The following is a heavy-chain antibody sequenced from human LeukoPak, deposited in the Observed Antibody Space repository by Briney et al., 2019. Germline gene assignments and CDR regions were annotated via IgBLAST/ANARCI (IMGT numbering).Heavy chain of an antibody. D-gene: IGHD3-10*01. CDR3: ARDLIVRFTMVRGVTNWFDL. J-gene: IGHJ5*02. CDR2: ISSSGSTL. Sequence: GGSLRLSCAASGFTFSDYYMSWIRQAPGKGLEWVSYISSSGSTLYYADSVKGRFTISRDNAKNSLYLQMNSLRAEDTAVYYCARDLIVRFTMVRGVTNWFDLWGQGTLVSVSS. CDR1: GFTFSDYY. V-gene: IGHV3-11*01.